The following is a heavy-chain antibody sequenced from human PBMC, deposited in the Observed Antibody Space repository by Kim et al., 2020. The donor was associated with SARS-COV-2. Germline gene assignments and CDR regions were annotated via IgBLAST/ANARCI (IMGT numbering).Heavy chain of an antibody. J-gene: IGHJ6*02. V-gene: IGHV3-7*01. D-gene: IGHD3-10*01. CDR3: ARESPSYYGSGSYYNADYYGMDV. Sequence: GGSLRRSCAASGFTFSSYWMNWVRQAPGKGLEWVANIKQDGSEKYYVDSVKGRFTISRDNAKNSLYLQMNSLRAEDTAVYYCARESPSYYGSGSYYNADYYGMDVWGQGTTVTVSS. CDR2: IKQDGSEK. CDR1: GFTFSSYW.